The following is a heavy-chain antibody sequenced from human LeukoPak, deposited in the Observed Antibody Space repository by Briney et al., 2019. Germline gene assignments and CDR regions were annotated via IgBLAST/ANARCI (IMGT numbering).Heavy chain of an antibody. Sequence: GGSLRLSCAASGFTFSSYAMSWVRQAPGKGLEWVSAISGSGGSTYYADSVKGRFTISRDNSKTTLYLQMNSLRAEDTAVYYCARDPGFGYYYDSSGPRGFDYWGQGTLVTVSS. J-gene: IGHJ4*02. V-gene: IGHV3-23*01. CDR3: ARDPGFGYYYDSSGPRGFDY. CDR2: ISGSGGST. D-gene: IGHD3-22*01. CDR1: GFTFSSYA.